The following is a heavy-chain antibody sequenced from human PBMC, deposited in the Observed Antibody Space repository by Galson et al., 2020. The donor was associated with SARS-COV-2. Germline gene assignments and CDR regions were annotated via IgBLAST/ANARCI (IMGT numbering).Heavy chain of an antibody. V-gene: IGHV3-7*01. CDR2: IKQDGSEK. D-gene: IGHD2-2*02. CDR3: ARVGPAAIPDWFDP. J-gene: IGHJ5*02. CDR1: GFTFSSYW. Sequence: GESLKISCAASGFTFSSYWMSWVRQAPGKGLEWVANIKQDGSEKYYVDSVKGRFTISRDNAKNSLYLQMNSLRAEDTAVYYCARVGPAAIPDWFDPWGQGTLVTVSS.